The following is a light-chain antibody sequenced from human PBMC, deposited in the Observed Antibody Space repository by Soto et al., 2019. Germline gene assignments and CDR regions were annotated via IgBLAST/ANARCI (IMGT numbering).Light chain of an antibody. V-gene: IGKV3-15*01. J-gene: IGKJ4*01. Sequence: EIVLTQSPATLSLCPGERASLSCRASQSVSSNLAWYQQKPGQAPRLLIYGASTRATGIPVRFSGSGSGTEFTLTITSLQSEDFAVYYCQEYNNWHPITFGGGTKVDIK. CDR3: QEYNNWHPIT. CDR1: QSVSSN. CDR2: GAS.